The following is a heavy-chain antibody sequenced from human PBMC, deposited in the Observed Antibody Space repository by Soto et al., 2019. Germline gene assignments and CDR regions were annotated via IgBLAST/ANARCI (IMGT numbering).Heavy chain of an antibody. CDR3: AKDLGDSSADDGAEY. Sequence: QVQLVESGGGVVQPGRSLRLSCAASGFTFSTYDMHWVRQAPGKGLEWVAVISSDGSNEYYAESVKGRFTISRDNSKNTLYVQMTSLRAEDTAEYYCAKDLGDSSADDGAEYWGQGTLVTVSS. V-gene: IGHV3-30*18. CDR2: ISSDGSNE. CDR1: GFTFSTYD. D-gene: IGHD6-25*01. J-gene: IGHJ4*02.